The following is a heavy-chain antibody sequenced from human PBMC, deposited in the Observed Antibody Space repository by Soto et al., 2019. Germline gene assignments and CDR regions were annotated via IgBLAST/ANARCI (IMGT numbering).Heavy chain of an antibody. Sequence: SETLSLTCTVSGGSISSYYWSWIRQPPGKGLEWIGYIYYSGSTNYNPSLKSRVTISVDTSKNQFSLKLSSVTAADTAVYYCVRARYYDFWSGYYTGDWFDPWGQGTLVTVSS. CDR3: VRARYYDFWSGYYTGDWFDP. CDR2: IYYSGST. J-gene: IGHJ5*02. D-gene: IGHD3-3*01. CDR1: GGSISSYY. V-gene: IGHV4-59*01.